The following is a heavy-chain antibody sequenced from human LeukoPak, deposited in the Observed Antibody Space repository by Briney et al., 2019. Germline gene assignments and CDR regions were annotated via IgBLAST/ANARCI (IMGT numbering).Heavy chain of an antibody. CDR3: ATFGRLREFAI. CDR2: IYYSGST. V-gene: IGHV4-59*01. D-gene: IGHD3-3*01. J-gene: IGHJ3*02. Sequence: PGGSLRLSCAASGFTFSSYSMNWVRQAPGKGLEWIGYIYYSGSTNYNPSLKSRVTISVDTSKNQFSLKLSSVTAADTAVYYCATFGRLREFAIWGQGTMVTVSS. CDR1: GFTFSSYS.